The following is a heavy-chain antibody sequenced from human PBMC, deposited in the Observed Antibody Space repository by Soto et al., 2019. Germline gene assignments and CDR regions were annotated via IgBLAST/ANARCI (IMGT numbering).Heavy chain of an antibody. CDR1: GFTFSSYA. J-gene: IGHJ4*02. CDR2: ISGSGGST. CDR3: AKDQVGYYDILTGYYDY. Sequence: AGGSLRLSCAASGFTFSSYAMSWVRQAPGKGLEWVSAISGSGGSTYYAGSVKGRFTISRDNSKNTLYLQMNSLRAEDTAVYYCAKDQVGYYDILTGYYDYWGQGTLVTVSS. D-gene: IGHD3-9*01. V-gene: IGHV3-23*01.